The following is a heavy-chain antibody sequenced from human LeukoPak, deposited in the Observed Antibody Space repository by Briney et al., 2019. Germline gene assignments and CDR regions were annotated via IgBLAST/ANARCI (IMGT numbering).Heavy chain of an antibody. Sequence: DPSETLSLTCTVSGGSISSYYWSWIRQPAGKGLEWIGRIYTSGSTNYNPSLKRRVTTSVDTTKNQFSLKLSSGTAAATAVYYCARDLDSSGWYFGPGGDAFDIWGQGTMVTVSS. CDR3: ARDLDSSGWYFGPGGDAFDI. CDR1: GGSISSYY. J-gene: IGHJ3*02. D-gene: IGHD6-19*01. CDR2: IYTSGST. V-gene: IGHV4-4*07.